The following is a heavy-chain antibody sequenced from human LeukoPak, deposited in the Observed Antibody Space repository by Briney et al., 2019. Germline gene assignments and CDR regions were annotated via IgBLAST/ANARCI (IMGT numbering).Heavy chain of an antibody. CDR1: GYTFTSYA. V-gene: IGHV7-4-1*02. CDR2: INTNTGNP. J-gene: IGHJ6*03. Sequence: ASVKVSCKASGYTFTSYAMNRVRQAPGQGLEWMGWINTNTGNPTYAQGFTGRFVFSLDTSVSTAYLQISSLKAEDTAVYYCARVDSSGWAYYYYYMDVWGKGTTVTVSS. D-gene: IGHD6-19*01. CDR3: ARVDSSGWAYYYYYMDV.